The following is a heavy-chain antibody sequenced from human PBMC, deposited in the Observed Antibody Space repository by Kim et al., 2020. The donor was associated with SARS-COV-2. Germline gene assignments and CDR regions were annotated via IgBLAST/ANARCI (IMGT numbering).Heavy chain of an antibody. V-gene: IGHV1-46*01. J-gene: IGHJ6*02. Sequence: ASVKVSCKASGYTFTSYYMHWVRQAPGQGLEWMGIINPSGGSTSYAQKFQGRVTMTRDTSTSTVYMELSSLRSEYTAVYYCARDKFRTGGYYGMDVWGQGTTVTVSS. CDR1: GYTFTSYY. D-gene: IGHD2-21*01. CDR3: ARDKFRTGGYYGMDV. CDR2: INPSGGST.